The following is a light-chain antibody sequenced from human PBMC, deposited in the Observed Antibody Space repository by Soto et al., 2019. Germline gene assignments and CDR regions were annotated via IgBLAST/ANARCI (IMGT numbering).Light chain of an antibody. J-gene: IGLJ2*01. CDR2: EVN. V-gene: IGLV2-8*01. CDR1: SSDLGDYDY. CDR3: SSYAGINNLI. Sequence: QSVLTQPPSASGSPGQSVTISCTGTSSDLGDYDYVSWYQQRPGKAPKLMIYEVNKRPSGVPDRFSGSKSGNTASLTVTGLQAEDEADYYCSSYAGINNLIFGGGTKLTVL.